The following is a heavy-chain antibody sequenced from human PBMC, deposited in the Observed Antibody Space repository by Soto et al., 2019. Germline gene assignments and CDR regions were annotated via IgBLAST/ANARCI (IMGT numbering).Heavy chain of an antibody. CDR1: GFTFSSYE. J-gene: IGHJ6*02. CDR2: ISSSGSTI. V-gene: IGHV3-48*03. D-gene: IGHD3-10*01. CDR3: ARDRVVRGVIPYYYGMDV. Sequence: GGSLRLSCAASGFTFSSYEMNWVRQAPGKGLEWVSYISSSGSTIYYADSVKGRFTISRDNAKNSLYLQMNSLRAEDTAVYYCARDRVVRGVIPYYYGMDVWGQGTTVTVSS.